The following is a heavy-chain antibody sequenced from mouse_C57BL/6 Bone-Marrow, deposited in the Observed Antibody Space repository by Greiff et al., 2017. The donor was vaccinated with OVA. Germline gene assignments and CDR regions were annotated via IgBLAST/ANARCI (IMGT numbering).Heavy chain of an antibody. CDR3: ARGPDYYGSSYWYFDV. D-gene: IGHD1-1*01. V-gene: IGHV3-6*01. CDR1: GYSITSGYY. Sequence: EVKLMESGPGLVKPSQSLSLTCSVTGYSITSGYYWNWIRQFPGNKLEWMGYISYDGSNNYNPSLKNRIPITRDTSKNQFFLKLNSVTTEDTATYYCARGPDYYGSSYWYFDVWGTGTTVTVSS. CDR2: ISYDGSN. J-gene: IGHJ1*03.